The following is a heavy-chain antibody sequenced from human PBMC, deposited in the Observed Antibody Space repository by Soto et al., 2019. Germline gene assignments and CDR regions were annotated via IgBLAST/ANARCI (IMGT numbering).Heavy chain of an antibody. CDR3: AKDINFRGWWGCSGGSCLGAFDY. J-gene: IGHJ4*02. Sequence: GGSLRLSCAASGFTFDDYAMHWVRQAPGKGLEWVSGISWNSGSIGYADSVKGRFTISRDNAKNSLYLQMNSLRAEDTALYYCAKDINFRGWWGCSGGSCLGAFDYWGQGTLVTVSS. D-gene: IGHD2-15*01. CDR1: GFTFDDYA. CDR2: ISWNSGSI. V-gene: IGHV3-9*01.